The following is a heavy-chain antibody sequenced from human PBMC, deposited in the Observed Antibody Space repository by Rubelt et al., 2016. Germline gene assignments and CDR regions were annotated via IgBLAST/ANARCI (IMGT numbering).Heavy chain of an antibody. CDR3: ARVGPGGSRYYFDY. V-gene: IGHV3-20*04. Sequence: EVQLVESGGGVVRPGGSLRLSCVASGFTFDDFGMSWVRPAPGKGLEWVSGVNWSGDLTACSDFVKGGFTFSREKAKNSLYLQMNSLRAEDTALYYCARVGPGGSRYYFDYWGQGTLVTGSS. D-gene: IGHD3-16*01. CDR2: VNWSGDLT. CDR1: GFTFDDFG. J-gene: IGHJ4*02.